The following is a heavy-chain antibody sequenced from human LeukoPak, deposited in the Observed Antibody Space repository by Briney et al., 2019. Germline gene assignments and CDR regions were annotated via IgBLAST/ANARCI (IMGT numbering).Heavy chain of an antibody. J-gene: IGHJ3*02. V-gene: IGHV1-69*05. CDR3: AGPLEWLFWKDAFDI. CDR2: IIPIFGTA. CDR1: GGTFSSYA. Sequence: SVKVSCKASGGTFSSYAISWVRQAPGQGLEWMGGIIPIFGTANYAQKFQGRVTITTDESTSTAYMELSRLRSEDTAVYYCAGPLEWLFWKDAFDIWGQGTMVTVSS. D-gene: IGHD3-3*01.